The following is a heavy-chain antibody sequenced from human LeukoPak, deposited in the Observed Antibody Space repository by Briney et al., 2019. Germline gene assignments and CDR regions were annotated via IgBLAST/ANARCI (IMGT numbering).Heavy chain of an antibody. D-gene: IGHD2-2*02. CDR3: ARGSEYCSSTSCYTGNWFDP. CDR1: GGSISSGGYY. CDR2: IYYSGST. J-gene: IGHJ5*02. V-gene: IGHV4-31*03. Sequence: SETLSLTCSVSGGSISSGGYYWSWIRQHPGMGLEWIGYIYYSGSTYYNPSLKSRVTISVDTSKNQFSLKLSSVTAADTAVYYCARGSEYCSSTSCYTGNWFDPWGQGTLVTVSS.